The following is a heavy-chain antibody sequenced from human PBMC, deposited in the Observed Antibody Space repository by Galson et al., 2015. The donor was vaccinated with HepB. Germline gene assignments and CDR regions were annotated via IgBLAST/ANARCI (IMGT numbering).Heavy chain of an antibody. CDR3: ARHSSTWYFDF. CDR1: GGSIGNYY. J-gene: IGHJ4*02. D-gene: IGHD6-13*01. CDR2: IHYSGST. Sequence: ETLSLTCTVSGGSIGNYYWSWIRQPPGKGLEWIGHIHYSGSTDYIPSLKSRVTISVDTSKNQFSLKLSSVTAADTAVYYCARHSSTWYFDFWGQGTLVTVSS. V-gene: IGHV4-59*01.